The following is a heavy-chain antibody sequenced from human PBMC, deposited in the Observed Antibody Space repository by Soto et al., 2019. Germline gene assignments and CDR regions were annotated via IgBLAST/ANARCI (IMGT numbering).Heavy chain of an antibody. D-gene: IGHD2-2*01. Sequence: ASVKVSCKTSGYPFPSFEVHWIRQAPGQRPEWMGGISNAGSGNTKYSQKFQDRLTITGDKRATTVYMALSSLTSEDTATYYCARESNHYQDFFQSWGQGTQVTAPQ. CDR3: ARESNHYQDFFQS. CDR2: ISNAGSGNT. J-gene: IGHJ4*02. CDR1: GYPFPSFE. V-gene: IGHV1-3*01.